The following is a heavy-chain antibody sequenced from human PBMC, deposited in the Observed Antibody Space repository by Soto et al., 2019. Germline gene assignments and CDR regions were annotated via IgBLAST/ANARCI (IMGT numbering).Heavy chain of an antibody. CDR3: AGGRRGIEPAADYYYYMDV. CDR2: MNPNSGNT. Sequence: ASVKVSCKASGYTFTSYDINWVRQATGQGLEWMGWMNPNSGNTGYAQKFQGRVTMTRNTSISTAYMELSSLRSEDTAVYYCAGGRRGIEPAADYYYYMDVWGKGTTVTGSS. J-gene: IGHJ6*03. D-gene: IGHD2-2*01. CDR1: GYTFTSYD. V-gene: IGHV1-8*01.